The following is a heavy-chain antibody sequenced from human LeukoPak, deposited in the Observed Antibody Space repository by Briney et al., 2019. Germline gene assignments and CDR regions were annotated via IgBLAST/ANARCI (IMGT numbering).Heavy chain of an antibody. CDR1: GGSISSGDYY. Sequence: KPSQTLPLTCTVSGGSISSGDYYWSWIRQPPGKGLEWIGYIYYSGSTYYNPSLKSRVTISVDTSKNQFSLKLSSATAADTAVYYCARDRGSSGWFDPWGQGTLVTVSS. J-gene: IGHJ5*02. CDR3: ARDRGSSGWFDP. D-gene: IGHD6-6*01. V-gene: IGHV4-30-4*08. CDR2: IYYSGST.